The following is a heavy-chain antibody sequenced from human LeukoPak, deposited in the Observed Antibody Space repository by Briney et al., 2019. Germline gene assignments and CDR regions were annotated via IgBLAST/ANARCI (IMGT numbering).Heavy chain of an antibody. J-gene: IGHJ5*02. CDR3: AKDFYDSSVQRFDP. D-gene: IGHD3-22*01. CDR2: ISGGGGST. Sequence: PGGSLRLSCGASGFTFTTYAMTWVRQAPGKGLEWVSSISGGGGSTYYADSVKGRFTISRDNSKNTLYLEMNSLRAEDMAVYYCAKDFYDSSVQRFDPWGQGTLVTVSS. CDR1: GFTFTTYA. V-gene: IGHV3-23*01.